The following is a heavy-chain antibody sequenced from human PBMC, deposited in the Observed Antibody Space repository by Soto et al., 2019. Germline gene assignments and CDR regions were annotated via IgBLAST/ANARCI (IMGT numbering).Heavy chain of an antibody. CDR1: VFTFSSYC. V-gene: IGHV3-33*06. CDR2: IWYGGSNK. CDR3: TKDVPYCSGGSCYRTSYYYYYCMEV. J-gene: IGHJ6*04. D-gene: IGHD2-15*01. Sequence: GGSLRFSCAASVFTFSSYCMHLGRQAPGKGLECVSVIWYGGSNKDYADSVKGRFTISGENSKNTLYLQMNSLRAEDKAVYYCTKDVPYCSGGSCYRTSYYYYYCMEVWGKGTKVTVSS.